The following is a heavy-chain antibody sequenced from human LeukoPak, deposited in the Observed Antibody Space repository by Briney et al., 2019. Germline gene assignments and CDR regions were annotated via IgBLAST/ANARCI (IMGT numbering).Heavy chain of an antibody. Sequence: GGSLRLSCSASGFTFSSYAMHWVRQAPGKGLEYVSAISSNGGSTYYANSVKGRFTISRDNSKNTLYLQMGSLRAEDMAVYYCARGKWELREFDYWGQGTLVTVSS. CDR2: ISSNGGST. CDR1: GFTFSSYA. D-gene: IGHD1-26*01. CDR3: ARGKWELREFDY. V-gene: IGHV3-64*01. J-gene: IGHJ4*02.